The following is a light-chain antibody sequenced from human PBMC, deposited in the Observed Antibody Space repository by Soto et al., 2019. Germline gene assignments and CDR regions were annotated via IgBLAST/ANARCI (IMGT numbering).Light chain of an antibody. CDR3: SSFTTSSTFV. V-gene: IGLV2-14*01. J-gene: IGLJ1*01. CDR1: SSDVGRYNY. Sequence: SLLAPPAPLSGSPGQSITISCTGNSSDVGRYNYVSWFQQHPGKAPKLLIYDVSNWPSGVSDRFSGSKSGNTASLTISGLQAEDEADYYCSSFTTSSTFVFGTGTKVTVL. CDR2: DVS.